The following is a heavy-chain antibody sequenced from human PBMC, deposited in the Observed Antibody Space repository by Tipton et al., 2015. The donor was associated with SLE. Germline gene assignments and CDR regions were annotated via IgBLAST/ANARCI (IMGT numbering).Heavy chain of an antibody. CDR3: ARRSITPYFDY. CDR1: GVSISTGGHY. V-gene: IGHV4-31*02. CDR2: IFPNGTT. J-gene: IGHJ4*02. D-gene: IGHD2/OR15-2a*01. Sequence: LRLSCTVSGVSISTGGHYWSWVRQHPGKGLEFIGYIFPNGTTLYNPSLKSRITISVDTSKNQFSLKLTSVTAADTAVYYCARRSITPYFDYWGQGTLVTVSS.